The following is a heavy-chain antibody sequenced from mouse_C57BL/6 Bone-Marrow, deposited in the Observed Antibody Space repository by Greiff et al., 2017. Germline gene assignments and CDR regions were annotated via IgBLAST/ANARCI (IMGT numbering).Heavy chain of an antibody. Sequence: VKLQESDAELVKPGASVKISCKVSGYTFTDHTIHWMKQRPEQGLEWIGYIYPRDGSTKYNEKFKGKATLTADKSSSTAYMQLNSLTSEDSAVYFCAEQRRLEGAMDYWGQGTSVTVTS. CDR2: IYPRDGST. D-gene: IGHD3-2*02. CDR3: AEQRRLEGAMDY. CDR1: GYTFTDHT. J-gene: IGHJ4*01. V-gene: IGHV1-78*01.